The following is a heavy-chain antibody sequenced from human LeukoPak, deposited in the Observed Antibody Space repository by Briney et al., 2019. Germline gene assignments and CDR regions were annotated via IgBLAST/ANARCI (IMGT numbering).Heavy chain of an antibody. Sequence: GSLRLSCAASRFTFSSYGMHWIRQPPGKGLEWIGTIYYSGSTYYNPSLKSRVTISVDTSRNQFSLKLSSVTAADTAVYYCARHAIDSSGYYLDYFDYWGQGTLVTVSS. CDR3: ARHAIDSSGYYLDYFDY. D-gene: IGHD3-22*01. J-gene: IGHJ4*02. V-gene: IGHV4-39*01. CDR2: IYYSGST. CDR1: RFTFSSYG.